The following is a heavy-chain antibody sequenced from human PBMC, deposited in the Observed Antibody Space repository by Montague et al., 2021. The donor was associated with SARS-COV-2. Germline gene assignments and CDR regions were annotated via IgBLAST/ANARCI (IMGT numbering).Heavy chain of an antibody. V-gene: IGHV4-34*01. Sequence: SETLSLTCAVYGESFSGYYWSWIRQPPGKGLEWIGEINNSGSTNYNPSLKSRVTISVDTSKSQFSLKLSSVTAADTGVYYCARWDPQTLTMIGLRGKSASDYWGQGTLVTVSS. J-gene: IGHJ4*02. D-gene: IGHD4-23*01. CDR2: INNSGST. CDR1: GESFSGYY. CDR3: ARWDPQTLTMIGLRGKSASDY.